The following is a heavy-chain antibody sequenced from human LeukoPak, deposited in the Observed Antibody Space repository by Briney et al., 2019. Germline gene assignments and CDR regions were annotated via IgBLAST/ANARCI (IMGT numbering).Heavy chain of an antibody. V-gene: IGHV1-2*02. J-gene: IGHJ5*02. CDR2: INPNSGGT. D-gene: IGHD6-13*01. CDR1: GYTFTGYY. Sequence: ASVKVSCKASGYTFTGYYMHWVRQAPGQGLEWMGWINPNSGGTNYAQKFQGGVTMTRDTSISTAYMELSRLRSDDTAVYYCARSKRLVESNWFDPWGQGTLVTVSS. CDR3: ARSKRLVESNWFDP.